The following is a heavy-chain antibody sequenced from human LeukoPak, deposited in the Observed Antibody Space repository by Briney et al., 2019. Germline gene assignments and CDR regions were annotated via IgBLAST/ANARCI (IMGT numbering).Heavy chain of an antibody. CDR3: ARAPASSTINDAFDI. CDR2: IYYRGST. Sequence: PSETLSLTCTVSGGSISSSSYYWGWIRQHPGKGLEWIGSIYYRGSTYYNPSLKSRVTISVDTSKNQCSLKLSSVTAADTAVYYCARAPASSTINDAFDIWGQGTMVTVSS. CDR1: GGSISSSSYY. D-gene: IGHD2-2*01. J-gene: IGHJ3*02. V-gene: IGHV4-39*01.